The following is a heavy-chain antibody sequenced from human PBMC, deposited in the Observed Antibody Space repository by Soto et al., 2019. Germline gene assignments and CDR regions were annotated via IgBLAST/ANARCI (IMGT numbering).Heavy chain of an antibody. J-gene: IGHJ6*02. CDR1: GCSISSSNW. V-gene: IGHV4-4*02. Sequence: QVHLQESGPGLVKSSGTLSLTCAVSGCSISSSNWWCWVRQPPGKGLEWIGEIYHSGSTNYNPSLKSRVTISVDKSKNQFSLKLSSVTAADTAVYYCSGAAEVADYYYGMDVCGQGTTVTVSS. CDR2: IYHSGST. D-gene: IGHD1-26*01. CDR3: SGAAEVADYYYGMDV.